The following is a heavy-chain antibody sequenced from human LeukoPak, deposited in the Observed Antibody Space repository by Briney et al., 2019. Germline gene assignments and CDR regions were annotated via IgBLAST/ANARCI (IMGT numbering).Heavy chain of an antibody. CDR1: GYSFTSYW. J-gene: IGHJ3*02. Sequence: GESLKISCKGSGYSFTSYWIGWVRQMPVKGLEWMGIIYPGDSDTRYSPSFQGQVTISADKSISTAYLQWSSLKASDTAMYYCARRAYCSSTSCYRPTGYDAFDIWGQGTMVTVSS. D-gene: IGHD2-2*01. V-gene: IGHV5-51*01. CDR3: ARRAYCSSTSCYRPTGYDAFDI. CDR2: IYPGDSDT.